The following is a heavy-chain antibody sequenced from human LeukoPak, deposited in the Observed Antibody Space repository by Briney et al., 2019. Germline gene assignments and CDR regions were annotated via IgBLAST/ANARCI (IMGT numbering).Heavy chain of an antibody. CDR3: ARDNDYNDYRPFDY. D-gene: IGHD4-11*01. CDR1: GFTFRSYE. CDR2: ISTSGRTI. V-gene: IGHV3-48*03. Sequence: PGGSLRLSCAASGFTFRSYEKIWGRQATGKGLEWLSYISTSGRTIYYADSVKGRFTISGDNAKNSLYLQMNSLRAEDTAVYYCARDNDYNDYRPFDYWGQGTLVTVSS. J-gene: IGHJ4*02.